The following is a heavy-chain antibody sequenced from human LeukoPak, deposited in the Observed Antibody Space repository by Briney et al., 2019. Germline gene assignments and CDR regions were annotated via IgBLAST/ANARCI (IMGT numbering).Heavy chain of an antibody. J-gene: IGHJ4*02. V-gene: IGHV4-59*08. CDR1: GGSISGYY. CDR3: SRHIGAVTGGRDFDY. D-gene: IGHD6-19*01. Sequence: SETLCLTCAASGGSISGYYWSWIRQPPEKGLEWIGYIYHNGGTNYNPSLQSRLTISVDTSKNQLSLKLSSVTAADTAVYYCSRHIGAVTGGRDFDYWGQGTQVTVSS. CDR2: IYHNGGT.